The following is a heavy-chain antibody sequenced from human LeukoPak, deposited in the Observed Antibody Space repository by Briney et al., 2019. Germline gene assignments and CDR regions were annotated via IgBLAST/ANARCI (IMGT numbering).Heavy chain of an antibody. CDR2: ISWNSGSI. CDR3: ARFYGSGSYYNPGAFDI. V-gene: IGHV3-9*01. CDR1: GFTFDDYA. D-gene: IGHD3-10*01. Sequence: GGSLRLSCAASGFTFDDYAMHWVRQAPGKGLEWVSGISWNSGSIGYPDSVKGRFTISRDNAKNSLYLQMNSLRAEDTALYYCARFYGSGSYYNPGAFDIWGQGTMVTVSS. J-gene: IGHJ3*02.